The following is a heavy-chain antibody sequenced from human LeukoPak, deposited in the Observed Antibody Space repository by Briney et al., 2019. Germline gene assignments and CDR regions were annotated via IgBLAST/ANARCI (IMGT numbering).Heavy chain of an antibody. CDR2: IYHTGST. CDR3: AREDSGYDYSPFYY. CDR1: GGSISNYY. Sequence: SETRSLTCTVSGGSISNYYWSWIRQPPGRGLEWIGYIYHTGSTSYNPSLKSRVIMSVETSQNQFSLKVRSVTAADTAVYYCAREDSGYDYSPFYYWGQGILVTVSS. D-gene: IGHD5-12*01. V-gene: IGHV4-59*01. J-gene: IGHJ4*02.